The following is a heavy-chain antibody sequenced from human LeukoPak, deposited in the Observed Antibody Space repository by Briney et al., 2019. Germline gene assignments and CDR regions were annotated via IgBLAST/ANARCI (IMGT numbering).Heavy chain of an antibody. J-gene: IGHJ6*02. Sequence: PGGSLRLSCAASGFAVSSNYMSWVRQAPGKGLEWVANMRRDGNEIYYLDSVRGRFTISRDNAKNSLYLQMNSLRAEDTAVYYCARDPLYCSGGSCYSGYGMDVWGQGTTVTVSS. CDR3: ARDPLYCSGGSCYSGYGMDV. CDR1: GFAVSSNY. D-gene: IGHD2-15*01. CDR2: MRRDGNEI. V-gene: IGHV3-7*01.